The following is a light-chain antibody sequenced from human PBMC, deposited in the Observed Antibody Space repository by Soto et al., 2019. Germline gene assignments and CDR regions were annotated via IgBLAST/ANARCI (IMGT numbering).Light chain of an antibody. J-gene: IGKJ1*01. Sequence: DIVLTQSPGTLSLSPGERATLSCRASQSVSSIYLAWYQQKPGQAHRLLIYGASSRATGIPDRFSGSGSGTDFTFTISRLEPEDFAVYYCQQYGSSPRTFGQGTKVEIK. CDR1: QSVSSIY. V-gene: IGKV3-20*01. CDR2: GAS. CDR3: QQYGSSPRT.